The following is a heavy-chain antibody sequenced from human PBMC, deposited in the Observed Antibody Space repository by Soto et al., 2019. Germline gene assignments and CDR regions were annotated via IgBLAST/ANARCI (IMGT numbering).Heavy chain of an antibody. CDR1: GFTFGSYG. CDR2: ISYDGSNK. V-gene: IGHV3-30*18. D-gene: IGHD6-13*01. CDR3: AKEDSSSWHYYSPMDA. Sequence: PGGSLRLSCAASGFTFGSYGMNWVRQAPGKGLEWVAVISYDGSNKYYADSVKGRFTISRDSSKNMLYLQMNSLRAEDTAVYYCAKEDSSSWHYYSPMDARGQGTTVTVS. J-gene: IGHJ6*02.